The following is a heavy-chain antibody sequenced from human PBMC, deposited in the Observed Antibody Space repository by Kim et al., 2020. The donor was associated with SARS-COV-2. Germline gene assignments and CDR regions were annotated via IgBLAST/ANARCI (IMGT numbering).Heavy chain of an antibody. D-gene: IGHD6-6*01. Sequence: GGSLRLSCSASGFTFSSYAVHWVRQAPGKGLEYVSGTSSNGGGTYYVDSVKGRFTISRDNSKNTLYLQMSSLRVDDTAVYYCVGRRSSSPRGAFDIWGQGTMVTVSS. CDR3: VGRRSSSPRGAFDI. J-gene: IGHJ3*02. CDR1: GFTFSSYA. CDR2: TSSNGGGT. V-gene: IGHV3-64D*09.